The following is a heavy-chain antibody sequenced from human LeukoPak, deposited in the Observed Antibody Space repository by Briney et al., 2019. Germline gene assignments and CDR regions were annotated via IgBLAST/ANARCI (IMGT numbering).Heavy chain of an antibody. D-gene: IGHD2-2*01. J-gene: IGHJ3*02. CDR3: ARGLGSSTSRHTFDI. V-gene: IGHV3-23*01. CDR1: RFTFTAAW. Sequence: QAGGSLRLSCAVSRFTFTAAWMSWVRQAPGKGLEWVSAISGSGGSTYFADSVKGRFTISRDNSKNTLYLQMNSLSAEDTAIYYCARGLGSSTSRHTFDIWGQGTMVTVSS. CDR2: ISGSGGST.